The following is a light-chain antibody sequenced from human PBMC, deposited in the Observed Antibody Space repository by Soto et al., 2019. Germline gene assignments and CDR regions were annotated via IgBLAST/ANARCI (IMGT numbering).Light chain of an antibody. CDR2: GAS. V-gene: IGKV3-20*01. CDR1: QSVSSSF. Sequence: VLSQSPCTLSLKQGQSATLSGRATQSVSSSFLAWYQQKPGQAPRLLIFGASNRATGIPDRFSGSGSETDFTLTISSLQSEDFAVYYCQQYNNWPITSGQRTLLAI. J-gene: IGKJ5*01. CDR3: QQYNNWPIT.